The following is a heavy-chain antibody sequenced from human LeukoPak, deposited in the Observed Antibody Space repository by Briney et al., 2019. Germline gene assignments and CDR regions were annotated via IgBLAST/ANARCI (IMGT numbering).Heavy chain of an antibody. Sequence: ASVNVSFKASGYTFTSYYMHWVRQAPGQGREWMGMINPSGGSTSYAQKFQGRVTITRDTSTSTVYMELSSLRSEDTAVYYCARGRERWLQNDAFDIWGQGTMVTVSS. J-gene: IGHJ3*02. CDR1: GYTFTSYY. CDR3: ARGRERWLQNDAFDI. V-gene: IGHV1-46*01. CDR2: INPSGGST. D-gene: IGHD5-24*01.